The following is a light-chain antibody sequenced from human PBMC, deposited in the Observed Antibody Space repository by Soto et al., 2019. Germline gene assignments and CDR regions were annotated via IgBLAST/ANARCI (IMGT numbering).Light chain of an antibody. V-gene: IGKV3-20*01. Sequence: EILLTQSPGTLSLSPGERATLSCRASQSVSSSYLAWYQQKPGQAPRLLIYGASSRDTGIPDRFSGSGSGTEFTLTISRLEPEDFAVYFCQQYSDLTMTFGQGTRLEIK. CDR2: GAS. CDR3: QQYSDLTMT. J-gene: IGKJ5*01. CDR1: QSVSSSY.